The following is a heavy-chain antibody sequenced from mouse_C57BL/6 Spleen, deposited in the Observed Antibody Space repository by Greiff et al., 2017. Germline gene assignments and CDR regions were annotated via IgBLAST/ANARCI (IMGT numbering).Heavy chain of an antibody. V-gene: IGHV14-4*01. D-gene: IGHD2-4*01. J-gene: IGHJ4*01. CDR2: IDPENGDT. Sequence: EVQVVESGAELVRPGASVKLSCTASGFNITDDYMHWVKQRPEQGLEWIGWIDPENGDTEYASKFQGKATITADTSSNTAYLQLSSLTSEDTAVYYCTAYDYDRGHYAMDYWGQGTSVTVSS. CDR3: TAYDYDRGHYAMDY. CDR1: GFNITDDY.